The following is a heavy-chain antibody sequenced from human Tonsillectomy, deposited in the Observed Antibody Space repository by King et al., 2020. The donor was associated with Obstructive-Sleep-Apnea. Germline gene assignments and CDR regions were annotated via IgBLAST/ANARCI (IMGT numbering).Heavy chain of an antibody. V-gene: IGHV3-23*04. CDR2: ISGSCDRT. CDR1: GFTFSSYA. J-gene: IGHJ4*02. D-gene: IGHD3-10*01. Sequence: VQLVESGGGLVPPGGSLRLSCAASGFTFSSYALSWVRQAPGTGLEWGSAISGSCDRTYYADSVKGRYTITRDKSKNTLHLQKNSLRAEDTAEYYCGKSDTKVRGVTVDYWGQGTLVTVSS. CDR3: GKSDTKVRGVTVDY.